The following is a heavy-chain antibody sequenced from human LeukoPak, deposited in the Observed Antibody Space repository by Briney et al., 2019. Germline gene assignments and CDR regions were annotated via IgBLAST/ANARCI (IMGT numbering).Heavy chain of an antibody. CDR3: ARVVVSPAPPYMDV. J-gene: IGHJ6*03. V-gene: IGHV3-11*01. Sequence: GGSLRLSCAASGFTFSDYYMSWVRQAPGKGLEWVSYISSGGSVKYYGDSVKGRVTISRDNAKSSLYLQMNSLRAEDTAVYYCARVVVSPAPPYMDVWGKGTTVTVSS. CDR2: ISSGGSVK. CDR1: GFTFSDYY. D-gene: IGHD2-2*01.